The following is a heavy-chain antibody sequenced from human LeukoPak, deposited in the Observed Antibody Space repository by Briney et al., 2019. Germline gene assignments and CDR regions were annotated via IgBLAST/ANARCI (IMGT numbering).Heavy chain of an antibody. CDR3: AKSPYYHLFHYYMDV. CDR1: GLTFSRYW. V-gene: IGHV3-74*01. Sequence: GGSLRLSCAASGLTFSRYWMHWIRQAPGKGLVWVSHISSDGTRTHYADSVKGRFTISRDNANETLCPQMDSLKVEDTATYYCAKSPYYHLFHYYMDVWGKGTTVTVS. D-gene: IGHD3-22*01. CDR2: ISSDGTRT. J-gene: IGHJ6*03.